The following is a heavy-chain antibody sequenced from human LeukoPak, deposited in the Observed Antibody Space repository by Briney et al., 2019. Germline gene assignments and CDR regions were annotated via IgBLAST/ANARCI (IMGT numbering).Heavy chain of an antibody. CDR1: GFTFSAFA. CDR3: AKGSSWYDYGMDV. J-gene: IGHJ6*02. V-gene: IGHV3-23*01. Sequence: PGGSLRLSCAASGFTFSAFAMSWVRQAPGKGLEWVSGITGLTNSTYYAASVKGRFTVSRDNSKNTLYLQTKSLRAEDTAVYYCAKGSSWYDYGMDVWGQGTTVTVSS. D-gene: IGHD6-13*01. CDR2: ITGLTNST.